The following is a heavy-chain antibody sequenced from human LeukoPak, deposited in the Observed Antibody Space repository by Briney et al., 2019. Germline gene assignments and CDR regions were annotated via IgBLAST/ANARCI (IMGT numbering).Heavy chain of an antibody. V-gene: IGHV4-59*11. Sequence: SETLSLTCTVSGGSISSHYWSWIRQPPGKGLEWIGYIYYSGSTNYNPSLKSRVTISVDTSKNQFSLKLSSVTAADTAVYYCARDAVVPAASRVYYYYMDVWGKGTTVTVSS. J-gene: IGHJ6*03. CDR3: ARDAVVPAASRVYYYYMDV. CDR2: IYYSGST. CDR1: GGSISSHY. D-gene: IGHD2-2*01.